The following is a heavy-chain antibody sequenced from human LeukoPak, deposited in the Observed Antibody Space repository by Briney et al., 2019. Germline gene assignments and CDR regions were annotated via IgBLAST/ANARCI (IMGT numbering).Heavy chain of an antibody. D-gene: IGHD3-10*01. CDR1: GSSFTSYW. Sequence: GESLQISCQGSGSSFTSYWIGWVRQLPGKGLEWMGIIYPGDSDTRYSPSFQGQVTISADKSISTAYLQWSSLKASDTAMYYCARCCIWFGEPGWFDPWGQGTLVTVSS. V-gene: IGHV5-51*01. J-gene: IGHJ5*02. CDR3: ARCCIWFGEPGWFDP. CDR2: IYPGDSDT.